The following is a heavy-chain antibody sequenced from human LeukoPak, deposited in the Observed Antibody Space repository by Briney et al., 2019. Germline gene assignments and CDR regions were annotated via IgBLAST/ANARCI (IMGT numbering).Heavy chain of an antibody. D-gene: IGHD6-19*01. CDR1: GFTFSSYR. Sequence: GGSLRLSCAASGFTFSSYRMNWVRQAPGKGLEWVSYISSSSNTIYYADSVKGRFTISRDNAKNSLYLQMNSLRAEDTAVYYCARAVAGTRNAFDLWGQGTMVTVSS. CDR3: ARAVAGTRNAFDL. J-gene: IGHJ3*01. V-gene: IGHV3-48*01. CDR2: ISSSSNTI.